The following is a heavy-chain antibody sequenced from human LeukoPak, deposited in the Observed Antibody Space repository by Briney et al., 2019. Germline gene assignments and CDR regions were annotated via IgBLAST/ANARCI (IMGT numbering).Heavy chain of an antibody. CDR2: IYHSGST. CDR3: ASLNCSSTSCYVYNWFDP. V-gene: IGHV4-39*07. CDR1: GGSISSGTYY. D-gene: IGHD2-2*01. J-gene: IGHJ5*02. Sequence: PSETLSLTCTVSGGSISSGTYYWGWIRQPPGKGLGWIGSIYHSGSTYYNPSLKSRVTISVDTSKNQFSLKLSSVTAADTAVYYCASLNCSSTSCYVYNWFDPWAREPWSPSPQ.